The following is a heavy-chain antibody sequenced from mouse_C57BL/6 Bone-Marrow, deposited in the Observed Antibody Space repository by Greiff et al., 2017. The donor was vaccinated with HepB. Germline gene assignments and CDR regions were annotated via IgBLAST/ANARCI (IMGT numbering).Heavy chain of an antibody. CDR3: ARKVGSSYLYFDY. CDR2: INPGSGGT. D-gene: IGHD1-1*01. J-gene: IGHJ2*01. CDR1: GYAFTNYL. Sequence: VQLQQSGAELVRPGTSVKVSCKASGYAFTNYLIEWVKQRPGQGLEWIGVINPGSGGTNYNEKFKGKATLTADKSSRTAYMQLSSLTSEDSAVYFCARKVGSSYLYFDYWGQGTTLTVSS. V-gene: IGHV1-54*01.